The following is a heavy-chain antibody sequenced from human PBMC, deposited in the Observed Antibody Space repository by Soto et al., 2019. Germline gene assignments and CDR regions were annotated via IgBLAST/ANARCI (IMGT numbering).Heavy chain of an antibody. CDR1: GFTFSSYA. J-gene: IGHJ3*02. CDR3: ARVRVEMATICAFDI. Sequence: QVQLVESGGGVVQPGRSLRLSCAASGFTFSSYAMHWVRQAPGKGLEWVAVISYDGSNKYYADSVKGRFTISRDNSKNTLYLQMNSLRAEDTAVYYCARVRVEMATICAFDIWGQGTMVTVSS. V-gene: IGHV3-30-3*01. D-gene: IGHD5-12*01. CDR2: ISYDGSNK.